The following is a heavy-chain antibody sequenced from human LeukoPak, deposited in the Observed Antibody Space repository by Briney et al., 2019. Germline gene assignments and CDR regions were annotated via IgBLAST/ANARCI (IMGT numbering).Heavy chain of an antibody. D-gene: IGHD3-10*01. CDR2: ISGSGGST. J-gene: IGHJ4*02. Sequence: PGVSLRLSCGASGFTFSTYAMSWVRQAPGKGLECVSVISGSGGSTYYADSVKGRFTISRDNSKNTLFLQMNSLRAEDTAVYYCARSSSYDYWGQGTLVTVSS. CDR1: GFTFSTYA. V-gene: IGHV3-23*01. CDR3: ARSSSYDY.